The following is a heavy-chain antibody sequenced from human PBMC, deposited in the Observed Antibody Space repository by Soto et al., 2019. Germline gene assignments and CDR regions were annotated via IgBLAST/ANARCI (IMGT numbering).Heavy chain of an antibody. Sequence: PSETLSLTCTVSGGSISSGGYYWSWIRQHPGKGLEWIGYIYYSGSTYYNPSLKSRVTISVDTSKNQFSLKLSSVTAADTAVYYCARDSDYGSGSYSKETFFGYWGQGTLVTVSS. CDR3: ARDSDYGSGSYSKETFFGY. V-gene: IGHV4-31*03. J-gene: IGHJ4*02. D-gene: IGHD3-10*01. CDR1: GGSISSGGYY. CDR2: IYYSGST.